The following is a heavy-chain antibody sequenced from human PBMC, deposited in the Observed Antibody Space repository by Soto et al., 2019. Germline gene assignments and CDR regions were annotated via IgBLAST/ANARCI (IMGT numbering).Heavy chain of an antibody. Sequence: ASVKVSCKASGYTFTSYGISWVRQAPGQGLEWMGWISAYNGNTNYAQKLQGRVTMTTDTSTSTAYMELRSLRSDDTAVYYCARDPGYCSSTSCYPKYYYYYGMDVWGQGTTVTV. V-gene: IGHV1-18*04. D-gene: IGHD2-2*01. J-gene: IGHJ6*02. CDR1: GYTFTSYG. CDR3: ARDPGYCSSTSCYPKYYYYYGMDV. CDR2: ISAYNGNT.